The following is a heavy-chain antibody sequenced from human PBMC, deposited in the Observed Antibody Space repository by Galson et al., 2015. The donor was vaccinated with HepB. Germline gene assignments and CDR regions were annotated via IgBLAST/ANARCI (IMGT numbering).Heavy chain of an antibody. Sequence: LYLNCSVSGGSTRSSSYYWGWVRQPPGKALEWIGCISSGGNTFYNPSLKSRVTISVDTSKSQFSLRLTSLSVADTSVYFCARGPRVAGLYFDFWGQGVLVRVSS. D-gene: IGHD6-19*01. V-gene: IGHV4-39*01. J-gene: IGHJ4*02. CDR2: ISSGGNT. CDR3: ARGPRVAGLYFDF. CDR1: GGSTRSSSYY.